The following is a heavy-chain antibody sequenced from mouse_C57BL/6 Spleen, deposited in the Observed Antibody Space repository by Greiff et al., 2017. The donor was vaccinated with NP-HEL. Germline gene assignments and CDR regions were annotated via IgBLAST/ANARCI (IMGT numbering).Heavy chain of an antibody. J-gene: IGHJ1*03. V-gene: IGHV1-18*01. D-gene: IGHD2-5*01. Sequence: VQLQQSGPELVKPGASVKIPCKASGYTFTDYNMDWVKQSHGKSLEWIGDINPNNGGTIYNQKFKGKATLTVDKSSSTAYMELRSLTSEDTAVYYCARRRHSNYDWYFDVWGTGTTVTVSS. CDR2: INPNNGGT. CDR1: GYTFTDYN. CDR3: ARRRHSNYDWYFDV.